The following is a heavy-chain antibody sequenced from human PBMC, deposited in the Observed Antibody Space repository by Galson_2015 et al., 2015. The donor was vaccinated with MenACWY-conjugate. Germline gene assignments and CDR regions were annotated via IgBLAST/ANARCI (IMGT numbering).Heavy chain of an antibody. J-gene: IGHJ2*01. D-gene: IGHD7-27*01. CDR1: GFTFSSYA. CDR3: AKVPTGDLRWYFDL. Sequence: SLRLSCAASGFTFSSYAMSWVRQAPGKGLEWVSGISGSGGSTYYADSVKGRFTITGDNSKKTLYLQMNSLRAEDTAVYYCAKVPTGDLRWYFDLWGRGTLVTVSS. CDR2: ISGSGGST. V-gene: IGHV3-23*01.